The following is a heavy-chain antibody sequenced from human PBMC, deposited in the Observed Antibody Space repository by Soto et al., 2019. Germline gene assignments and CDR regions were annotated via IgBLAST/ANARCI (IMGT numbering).Heavy chain of an antibody. CDR1: GFTFSDYY. J-gene: IGHJ4*02. CDR3: ARAGGLLLWFGELDPAIRQLGQPPYFDY. V-gene: IGHV3-11*01. D-gene: IGHD3-10*01. Sequence: PGGSLRLSCAASGFTFSDYYMSWIRQAPGKGLEWVSYISSSGSTIYYADSVKGRFTISRDNAKNSLYLQMNSLRAEDTAVYYCARAGGLLLWFGELDPAIRQLGQPPYFDYWGQGTLVTVSS. CDR2: ISSSGSTI.